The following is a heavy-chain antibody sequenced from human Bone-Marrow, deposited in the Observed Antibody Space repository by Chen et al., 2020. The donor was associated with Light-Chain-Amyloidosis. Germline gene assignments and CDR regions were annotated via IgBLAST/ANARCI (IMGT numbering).Heavy chain of an antibody. Sequence: QVLLQQSGSGLVKPSETLSLICAVSGNSISRGYFWGWIRQPPGKGLEWIGVLDFYHGGSPYYSPSLKSRVTISVDTSKNQFSLKLSSVTAADTAVYYCARDPYDYVWGSYRPNNNWFDPWGQGTLVTVSS. J-gene: IGHJ5*02. D-gene: IGHD3-16*02. CDR3: ARDPYDYVWGSYRPNNNWFDP. CDR1: GNSISRGYF. CDR2: LDFYHGGSP. V-gene: IGHV4-38-2*02.